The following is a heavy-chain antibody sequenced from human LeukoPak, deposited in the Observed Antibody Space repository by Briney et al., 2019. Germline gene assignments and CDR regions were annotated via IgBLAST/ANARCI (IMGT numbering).Heavy chain of an antibody. D-gene: IGHD5-12*01. J-gene: IGHJ4*02. Sequence: GGSLRLSCEASGITFSVYGMHWVRQAPGKGLEWVAAISHDGSLQYFADSVKGRFTVSRDNSRNTLFLQMNSLRTEDTAVYYCARTVATIALPSFKYWGQGTLVTVSS. CDR1: GITFSVYG. CDR3: ARTVATIALPSFKY. CDR2: ISHDGSLQ. V-gene: IGHV3-30*03.